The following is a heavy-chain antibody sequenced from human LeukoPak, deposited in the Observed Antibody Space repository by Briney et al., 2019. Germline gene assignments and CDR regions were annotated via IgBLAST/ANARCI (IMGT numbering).Heavy chain of an antibody. V-gene: IGHV1-69*10. Sequence: ASVKVSCKASGGTFSSYAISWVRQAPGQGLEWMGRIIPILGIASYAQKFQGRVTITADKSTSTAYMELSSLRSEDTAVYYCASTVEMATIGAFDIWGQGTMVTVSS. D-gene: IGHD5-24*01. CDR1: GGTFSSYA. CDR2: IIPILGIA. CDR3: ASTVEMATIGAFDI. J-gene: IGHJ3*02.